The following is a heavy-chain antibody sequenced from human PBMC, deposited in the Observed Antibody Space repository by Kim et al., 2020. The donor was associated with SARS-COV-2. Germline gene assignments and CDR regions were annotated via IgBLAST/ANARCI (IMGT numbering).Heavy chain of an antibody. J-gene: IGHJ4*02. D-gene: IGHD1-7*01. V-gene: IGHV3-48*03. CDR3: ARDRTGTTGYFDY. Sequence: GGSLRLSCAASGFTFSSFEMNWVRLAPGKGPEWVSYIASSGSPIYYADSVKGRFTISRDNAKNSLYLQMSSLRAEDTAVYYCARDRTGTTGYFDYWGQGTLVTVSS. CDR1: GFTFSSFE. CDR2: IASSGSPI.